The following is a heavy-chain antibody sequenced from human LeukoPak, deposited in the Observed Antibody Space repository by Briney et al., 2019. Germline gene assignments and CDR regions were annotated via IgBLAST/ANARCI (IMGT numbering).Heavy chain of an antibody. CDR3: ARDSGYSGYSNY. J-gene: IGHJ4*02. Sequence: GGSLRLSCAASGFTFSDYYMSWIRQAPGKGLEWVSYISSSSSYTDYADSVKGRFTISRDNAKNSLNLQMNSLRAEDTAVYYCARDSGYSGYSNYWGQGTLVTVSS. V-gene: IGHV3-11*05. CDR1: GFTFSDYY. CDR2: ISSSSSYT. D-gene: IGHD5-12*01.